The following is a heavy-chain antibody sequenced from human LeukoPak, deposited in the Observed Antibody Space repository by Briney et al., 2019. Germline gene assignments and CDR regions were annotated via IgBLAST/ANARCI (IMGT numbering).Heavy chain of an antibody. V-gene: IGHV3-53*01. J-gene: IGHJ4*02. CDR1: GFTVSSNY. CDR3: ARENAKQLGVDY. CDR2: IYSGGST. D-gene: IGHD6-6*01. Sequence: GGSLRLSCAASGFTVSSNYMSWVRQAPGKGLEWVSVIYSGGSTYYADSVKGRFTISRDNSKNTLYLQMNSLRAEDTAVYYCARENAKQLGVDYWGQGTLVTVSS.